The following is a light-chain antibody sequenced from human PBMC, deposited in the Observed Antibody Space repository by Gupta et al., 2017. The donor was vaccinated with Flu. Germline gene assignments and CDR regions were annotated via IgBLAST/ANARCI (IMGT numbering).Light chain of an antibody. V-gene: IGLV8-61*01. CDR1: SGSVSGRYY. J-gene: IGLJ3*02. CDR3: VLAMGGGIWV. CDR2: NIN. Sequence: TVTLTCGLSSGSVSGRYYPTWYQQRPGHPPRTLILNINIRSPGVPDRFSGSILGNNAALTITGAQADDESDYYSVLAMGGGIWVFGGGTKVTVL.